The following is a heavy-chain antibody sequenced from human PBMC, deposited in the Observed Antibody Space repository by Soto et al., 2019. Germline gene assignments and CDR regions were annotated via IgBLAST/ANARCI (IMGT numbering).Heavy chain of an antibody. CDR3: ARDLGSSWLNWFDP. J-gene: IGHJ5*02. V-gene: IGHV4-31*03. Sequence: SLTCTVSGGSMSSGGYYWSWIRQHPGKGLEWIGYIYYSGSTYYNPSLKSRVTISVDTSKNQFSLKLSSVTAADTAVYYCARDLGSSWLNWFDPWGQGTLVTVSS. CDR2: IYYSGST. CDR1: GGSMSSGGYY. D-gene: IGHD6-13*01.